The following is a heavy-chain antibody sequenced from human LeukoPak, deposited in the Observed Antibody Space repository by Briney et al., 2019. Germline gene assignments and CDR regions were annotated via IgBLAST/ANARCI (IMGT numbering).Heavy chain of an antibody. CDR1: GYTFTSYG. D-gene: IGHD3-10*01. J-gene: IGHJ5*02. Sequence: ASVKVSCKASGYTFTSYGISWVRQAPGQGLEWMGWISAYNGNTNYAQKLQGRVTMTTDTSTSTAYMELRSLRSDDTAVYYCARPRLLLWHRDQLPSWFDPWGQGTLVTVSS. CDR3: ARPRLLLWHRDQLPSWFDP. V-gene: IGHV1-18*01. CDR2: ISAYNGNT.